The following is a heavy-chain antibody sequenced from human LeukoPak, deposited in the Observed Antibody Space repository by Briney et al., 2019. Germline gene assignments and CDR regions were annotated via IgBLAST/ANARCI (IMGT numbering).Heavy chain of an antibody. V-gene: IGHV3-30*04. CDR2: ISYHGSNK. D-gene: IGHD3/OR15-3a*01. CDR1: GFTFSSYS. J-gene: IGHJ4*02. Sequence: GGSLRLSCAASGFTFSSYSTHWVRQAPGKSLEWLTLISYHGSNKEYTDSVKGRFTISRDNSKNTLFLQMNSLRTEDTAIYFCARRPERLGQGYLDSWGQGTLVTVSS. CDR3: ARRPERLGQGYLDS.